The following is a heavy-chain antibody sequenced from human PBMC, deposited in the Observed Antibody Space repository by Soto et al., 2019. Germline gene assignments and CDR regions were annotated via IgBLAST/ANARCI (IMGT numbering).Heavy chain of an antibody. J-gene: IGHJ4*02. D-gene: IGHD5-12*01. V-gene: IGHV4-39*01. CDR3: ARRDIVATFDY. Sequence: SETLSLTCTVSGGSISSSSYYWGWIRQPPGKGLEWIGSIYYSGSTYYNPSLKSRVTISVDTSKNQFSLKLSSVTAADTAVYYCARRDIVATFDYWGQGTLVTVS. CDR2: IYYSGST. CDR1: GGSISSSSYY.